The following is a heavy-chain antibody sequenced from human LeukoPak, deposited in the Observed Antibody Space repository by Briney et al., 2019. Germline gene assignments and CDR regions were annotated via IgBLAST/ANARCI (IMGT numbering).Heavy chain of an antibody. D-gene: IGHD6-13*01. CDR2: INPSGGST. V-gene: IGHV1-46*01. Sequence: ASVKVSCKVSGYTFTSYYMHWVRQAPGQGLEWMGIINPSGGSTSYAQKFQGRVTLATDTSTSTVFMELRSLRSDDAAIYYCARYRGAAAGVWLYWGQGTLVTVSS. J-gene: IGHJ4*02. CDR1: GYTFTSYY. CDR3: ARYRGAAAGVWLY.